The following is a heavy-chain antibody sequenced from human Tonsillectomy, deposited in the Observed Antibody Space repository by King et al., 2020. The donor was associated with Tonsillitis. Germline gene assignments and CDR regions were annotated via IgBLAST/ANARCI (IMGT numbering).Heavy chain of an antibody. D-gene: IGHD4-23*01. Sequence: VQLVESGAEVKKPGASVKVSCKASGYTFTSYGISWVRQAPGQGLEWMGWISAYNGKTNYAQKLQGRVTMTTDTSTSTAYMELRSLRSDDTAVYYCARERKHHYGGNQNPETYFDYWGQGTLVTVSS. V-gene: IGHV1-18*01. CDR1: GYTFTSYG. J-gene: IGHJ4*02. CDR2: ISAYNGKT. CDR3: ARERKHHYGGNQNPETYFDY.